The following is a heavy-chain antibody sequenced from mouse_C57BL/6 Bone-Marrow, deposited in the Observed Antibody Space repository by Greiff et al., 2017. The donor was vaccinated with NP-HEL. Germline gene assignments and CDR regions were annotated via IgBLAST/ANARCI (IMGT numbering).Heavy chain of an antibody. CDR2: LRNKANGYTT. V-gene: IGHV7-3*01. CDR1: GFTFPDYY. CDR3: ARSIYYDYADDPFYAMDY. Sequence: EVKLMESGGGLVQPGGSLSLSCAASGFTFPDYYMSWVRQPPGKALEWLGFLRNKANGYTTEYSASVKGRFTISRDNSQSIIYLQMNALRAEDSATYYCARSIYYDYADDPFYAMDYWGQGTSVTVSS. D-gene: IGHD2-4*01. J-gene: IGHJ4*01.